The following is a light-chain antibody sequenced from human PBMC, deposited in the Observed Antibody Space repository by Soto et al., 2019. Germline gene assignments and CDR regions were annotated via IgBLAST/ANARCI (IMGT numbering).Light chain of an antibody. CDR1: RSFASSY. J-gene: IGKJ2*01. Sequence: EIVLTQSPGTLSLSPGERATLSCRASRSFASSYLAWYQHKPGQAPRLLIYAASITATGVPDRFSGSGSGTDFTLTISRLEPEDSAVDYCQQYGASPPYTFGQGTKVEIK. V-gene: IGKV3-20*01. CDR3: QQYGASPPYT. CDR2: AAS.